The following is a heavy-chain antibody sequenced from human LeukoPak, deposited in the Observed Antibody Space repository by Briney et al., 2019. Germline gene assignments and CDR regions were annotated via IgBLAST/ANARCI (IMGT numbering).Heavy chain of an antibody. CDR3: AKDELLEMATFSYFDY. V-gene: IGHV3-23*01. J-gene: IGHJ4*02. Sequence: HPGGSLRLSCAASGFTFSSYAMSWVRQAPGKGLEWVSAISGSGGSTYYADSVKGRFTISRDNSKNTLYLQMNSLRAEDTAVYYCAKDELLEMATFSYFDYWGQGTLVTVSS. D-gene: IGHD5-24*01. CDR1: GFTFSSYA. CDR2: ISGSGGST.